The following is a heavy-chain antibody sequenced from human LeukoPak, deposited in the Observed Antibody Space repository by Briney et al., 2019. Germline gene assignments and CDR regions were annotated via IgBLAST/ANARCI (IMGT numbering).Heavy chain of an antibody. J-gene: IGHJ4*02. CDR1: GGSFSGYY. D-gene: IGHD2/OR15-2a*01. CDR2: INHSGST. V-gene: IGHV4-34*01. Sequence: PSETLSLTCAVYGGSFSGYYWSWIRQPPGKGLEWIGEINHSGSTNYNLSLKSRVTISVDTSKNQFSLKLSSVTAADTAVYYCARARMTAVVDYWGQGTLVTVSS. CDR3: ARARMTAVVDY.